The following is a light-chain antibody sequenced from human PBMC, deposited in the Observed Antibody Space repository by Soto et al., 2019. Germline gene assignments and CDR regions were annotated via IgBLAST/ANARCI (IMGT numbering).Light chain of an antibody. CDR3: LHLNSYSPDT. V-gene: IGKV1-9*01. CDR1: QGISSY. CDR2: AAS. J-gene: IGKJ3*01. Sequence: DIQLTQSPSFLSASVGDRVTITCRASQGISSYLAWYQQKPGTAPKLLIFAASTLQNGVPSRFIGSRSSTEFTLTISSLQPEDFATYYCLHLNSYSPDTFGPGTKVDIK.